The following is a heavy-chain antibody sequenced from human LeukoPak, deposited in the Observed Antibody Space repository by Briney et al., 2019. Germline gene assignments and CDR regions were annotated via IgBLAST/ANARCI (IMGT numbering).Heavy chain of an antibody. CDR1: GGSVNSGSYY. D-gene: IGHD6-19*01. Sequence: SQTLSLTCTVSGGSVNSGSYYWSWIRQPAGKGLEWIGRINPSGSTDYNPSLKSRVTMSVDTSKNQFSLKLTSVTAADTAVYYCARAQRWLPFTYWGQGTLVTVSS. J-gene: IGHJ4*02. CDR3: ARAQRWLPFTY. CDR2: INPSGST. V-gene: IGHV4-61*02.